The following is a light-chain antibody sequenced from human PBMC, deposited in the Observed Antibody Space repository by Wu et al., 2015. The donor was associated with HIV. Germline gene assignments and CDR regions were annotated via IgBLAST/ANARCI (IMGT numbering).Light chain of an antibody. CDR1: QDIANY. V-gene: IGKV1-33*01. CDR3: QQYDSLPLT. CDR2: DAS. J-gene: IGKJ4*01. Sequence: DIQMTQSPSSLSASVGDRVTITCQASQDIANYLSWYQQRPGKAPELLIYDASNLETGVPSRFSGSGAGTHFTFTINSLQPADIATYYCQQYDSLPLTFGGGTKVEIK.